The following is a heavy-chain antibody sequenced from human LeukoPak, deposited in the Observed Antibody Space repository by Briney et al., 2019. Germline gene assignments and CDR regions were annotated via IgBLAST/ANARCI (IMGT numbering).Heavy chain of an antibody. CDR2: ISGSGGST. CDR3: AKGLERIGDSSWYGGNWSDP. D-gene: IGHD6-13*01. J-gene: IGHJ5*02. Sequence: GGSLRLSCAASGFTFSSYAMSWVRQAPGKGLEWVSAISGSGGSTYYADSVKGRFTISRDNSKNTLYLQMDGLRAEDTAVYYCAKGLERIGDSSWYGGNWSDPWGQGTLVTVSS. V-gene: IGHV3-23*01. CDR1: GFTFSSYA.